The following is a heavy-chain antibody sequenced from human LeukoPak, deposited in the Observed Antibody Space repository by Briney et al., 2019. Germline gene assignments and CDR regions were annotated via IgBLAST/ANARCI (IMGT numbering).Heavy chain of an antibody. CDR3: ARNDVAMATSVDY. J-gene: IGHJ4*02. V-gene: IGHV4-34*01. CDR1: GGSFSGYY. D-gene: IGHD5-12*01. CDR2: INHSGST. Sequence: SETLSLTCAVYGGSFSGYYWSWIRQPPGKGLEWIGEINHSGSTNYNPSLKSRVTISVDTSKNQFSLKLSSVTAAATAVYYCARNDVAMATSVDYWGQGTLVTVSS.